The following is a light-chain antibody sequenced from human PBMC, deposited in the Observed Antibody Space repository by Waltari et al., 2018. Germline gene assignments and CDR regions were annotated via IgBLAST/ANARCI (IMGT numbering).Light chain of an antibody. J-gene: IGKJ3*01. Sequence: DIVMTQSPDSLAVSLGERATMQCKSSQSVLSSIYNKNCLVWYQQKPGQPPKPLIYWASTRESGVPDRFSGSGSETDFTLTISSLQAEGVAVYYCQQYYTTPFTFGPGTKVDIK. CDR3: QQYYTTPFT. V-gene: IGKV4-1*01. CDR2: WAS. CDR1: QSVLSSIYNKNC.